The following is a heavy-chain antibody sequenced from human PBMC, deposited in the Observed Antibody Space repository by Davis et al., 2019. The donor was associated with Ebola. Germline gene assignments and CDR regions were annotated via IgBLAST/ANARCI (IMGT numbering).Heavy chain of an antibody. V-gene: IGHV1-69*13. CDR2: IVPIFGIA. D-gene: IGHD5-12*01. CDR1: GGTFSNSA. J-gene: IGHJ3*02. CDR3: TTPGGQDSGYDVFDI. Sequence: AASVKVSCKASGGTFSNSAFSWVRQAPGQGLEWVGGIVPIFGIANSAQKFQGRVTITADDSTSTGYMELSSLRSEDTAIYYCTTPGGQDSGYDVFDIWGQGTMVTVSS.